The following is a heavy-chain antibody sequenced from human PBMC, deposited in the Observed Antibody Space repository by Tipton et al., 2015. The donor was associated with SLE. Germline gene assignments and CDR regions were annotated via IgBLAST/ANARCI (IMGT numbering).Heavy chain of an antibody. CDR1: GLTFSGYC. CDR3: ASPPYYGSGSYRPYWYFDL. J-gene: IGHJ2*01. CDR2: INSDGSST. Sequence: SLRLSCAASGLTFSGYCMQWVRQAPGKGLVWVSRINSDGSSTSYADSVKGRFTISRDNAKNSLYLQMNSLRAEDTAVYYCASPPYYGSGSYRPYWYFDLWGRGTLVTVSS. D-gene: IGHD3-10*01. V-gene: IGHV3-74*01.